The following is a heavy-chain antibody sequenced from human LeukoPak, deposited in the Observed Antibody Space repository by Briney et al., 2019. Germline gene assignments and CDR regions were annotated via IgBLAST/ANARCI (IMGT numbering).Heavy chain of an antibody. J-gene: IGHJ6*02. D-gene: IGHD5-18*01. Sequence: ASVKVSCKASGYTLTGYYMHWVRQAPGQGLEWMGWINPNRGGTNYAQKFQGSVTMTRDTSISTAYMELSRLRSDDTAVYYCARDLGTAMAPSYYYFNGMDVWGQGTTVTVSS. CDR2: INPNRGGT. V-gene: IGHV1-2*02. CDR1: GYTLTGYY. CDR3: ARDLGTAMAPSYYYFNGMDV.